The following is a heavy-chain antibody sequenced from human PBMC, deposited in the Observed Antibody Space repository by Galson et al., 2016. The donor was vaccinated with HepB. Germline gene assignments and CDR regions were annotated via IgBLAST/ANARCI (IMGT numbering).Heavy chain of an antibody. Sequence: SVKVSCKASGGTFSSYAISWVRQAPGQGLEWMGGIIPLFCTANYAQKFQGRVTITADKSTSTAYMELSSLRSEDTTVYYCARENYYDSSGYYLRLYGMDVGGQGTTVTVSS. J-gene: IGHJ6*02. CDR3: ARENYYDSSGYYLRLYGMDV. CDR2: IIPLFCTA. D-gene: IGHD3-22*01. V-gene: IGHV1-69*06. CDR1: GGTFSSYA.